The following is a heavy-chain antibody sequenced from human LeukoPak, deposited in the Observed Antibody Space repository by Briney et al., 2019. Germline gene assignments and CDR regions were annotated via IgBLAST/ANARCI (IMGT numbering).Heavy chain of an antibody. CDR2: ISGSGGST. D-gene: IGHD1-1*01. CDR1: GFTFGDYA. J-gene: IGHJ4*02. CDR3: ARDGKLDRPM. V-gene: IGHV3-23*01. Sequence: GGSLRLSCTTPGFTFGDYAMSWVRQAPGKGLEWVSAISGSGGSTYYADSVKGRCTISRDNAKNSRYLQKNSLRAEDTAVYYCARDGKLDRPMWGQGTLVTVSS.